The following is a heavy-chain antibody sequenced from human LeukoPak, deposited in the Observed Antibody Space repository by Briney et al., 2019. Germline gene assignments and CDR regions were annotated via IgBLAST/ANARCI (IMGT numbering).Heavy chain of an antibody. V-gene: IGHV1-58*02. CDR1: GFTFTRSA. Sequence: SVKVSCKASGFTFTRSAMQWVRQARGQRLEWIGWIVVGSGNTNYAQKFQERLTITRDMSTSTAYMELSSLKSEDTAVYYCAAEDYFDSSGFGSNWGQGTLVTVSS. CDR3: AAEDYFDSSGFGSN. D-gene: IGHD3-22*01. CDR2: IVVGSGNT. J-gene: IGHJ4*02.